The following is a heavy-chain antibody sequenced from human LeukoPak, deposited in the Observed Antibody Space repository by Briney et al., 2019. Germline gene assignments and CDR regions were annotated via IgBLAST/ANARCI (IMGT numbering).Heavy chain of an antibody. D-gene: IGHD2-2*01. V-gene: IGHV4-59*08. CDR1: GGSISSYY. CDR2: IYYSGST. J-gene: IGHJ4*02. CDR3: AGSSSTSWGIY. Sequence: SETPSLTCTVSGGSISSYYWSWIRQPPGKGLEWIGNIYYSGSTNYNPSLKSRVTISVDTSKNQFSLKLSSVTAADTAVYYCAGSSSTSWGIYWGQGTLVTVSS.